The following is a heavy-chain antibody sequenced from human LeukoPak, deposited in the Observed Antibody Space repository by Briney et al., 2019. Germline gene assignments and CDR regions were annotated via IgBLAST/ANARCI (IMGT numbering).Heavy chain of an antibody. CDR2: INWNGAST. J-gene: IGHJ4*02. Sequence: PGGSLRLSCAASGCRFDDHGMSWVRQVPGKGLEWVSGINWNGASTGYGDSVKGRFTISRGNAKNSLYLQMNSLRAEDTALYYCAGGDRNGWYFDYWGQGILVTVSS. CDR3: AGGDRNGWYFDY. D-gene: IGHD6-19*01. V-gene: IGHV3-20*04. CDR1: GCRFDDHG.